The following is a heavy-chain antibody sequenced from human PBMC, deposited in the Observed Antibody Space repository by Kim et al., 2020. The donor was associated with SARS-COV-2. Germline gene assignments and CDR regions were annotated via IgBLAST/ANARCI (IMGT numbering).Heavy chain of an antibody. V-gene: IGHV3-48*02. CDR3: ARGPGGGEQGYYGMDV. D-gene: IGHD3-10*01. Sequence: KVRFTISRDTAKNSLYLRMNSLRDEETAVYYCARGPGGGEQGYYGMDVWGQGTTVTVSS. J-gene: IGHJ6*02.